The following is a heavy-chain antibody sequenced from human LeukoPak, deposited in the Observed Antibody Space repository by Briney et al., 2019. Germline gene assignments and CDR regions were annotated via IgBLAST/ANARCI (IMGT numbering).Heavy chain of an antibody. CDR2: ITAYNDNT. Sequence: GASVKVSCKASGYTFTSYGISWVRQAPGQGLEWMGWITAYNDNTNYAQKLQGRVTMTTDTSTSTAYMELRSLRSDDTAVYYCARALLWFGEPSHIDYWGQGTLVTAS. D-gene: IGHD3-10*01. J-gene: IGHJ4*02. V-gene: IGHV1-18*01. CDR1: GYTFTSYG. CDR3: ARALLWFGEPSHIDY.